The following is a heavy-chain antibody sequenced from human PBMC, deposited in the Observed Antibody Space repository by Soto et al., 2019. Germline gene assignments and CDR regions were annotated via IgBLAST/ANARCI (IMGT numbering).Heavy chain of an antibody. V-gene: IGHV4-39*01. CDR3: ARTYGRGSYCDY. CDR1: GGSISSSSYY. Sequence: QLQLQESGPGVVKPSETLSLTCTVSGGSISSSSYYWDWIRQPPGKGLEWIATTYYSGSTYYNPSLKSRVTTSVHTAENQFSLKLSSVTAADTAVYYCARTYGRGSYCDYWGQGTLVTVSS. CDR2: TYYSGST. D-gene: IGHD3-10*01. J-gene: IGHJ4*02.